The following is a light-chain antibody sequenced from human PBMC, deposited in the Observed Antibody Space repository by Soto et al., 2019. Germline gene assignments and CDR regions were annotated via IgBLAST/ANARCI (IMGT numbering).Light chain of an antibody. CDR1: SSNIGSNY. V-gene: IGLV1-47*01. CDR2: RNN. J-gene: IGLJ2*01. Sequence: QPVLTQPPSASGTPGQRVTISCSGSSSNIGSNYVYWYQQLPGTAPKLLIYRNNQRPSGVPDRFSGSKSGTSASLAISGLRSEDEADYYCAAWDDSLEGVFGGGTKLTVL. CDR3: AAWDDSLEGV.